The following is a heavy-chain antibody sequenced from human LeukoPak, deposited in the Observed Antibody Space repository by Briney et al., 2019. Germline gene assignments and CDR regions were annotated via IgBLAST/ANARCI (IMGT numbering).Heavy chain of an antibody. CDR2: IIGSGDTI. J-gene: IGHJ4*02. Sequence: GGSLRLSCAASGFTFSTYEMHWVRQAPGKGLEWVSYIIGSGDTIYYADSVKGRFTISRDNAKNSLYLQMNSLRAEDTAVYYCARDHPDYWLTFDYWGQGTLVTVSS. V-gene: IGHV3-48*03. CDR3: ARDHPDYWLTFDY. CDR1: GFTFSTYE. D-gene: IGHD3-9*01.